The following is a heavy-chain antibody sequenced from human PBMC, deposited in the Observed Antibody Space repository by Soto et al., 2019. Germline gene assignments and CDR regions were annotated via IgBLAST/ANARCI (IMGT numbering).Heavy chain of an antibody. CDR2: IKSEADGGTA. CDR1: GFAFSDAW. D-gene: IGHD3-10*01. V-gene: IGHV3-15*07. CDR3: TTGAMRHAGVIC. J-gene: IGHJ4*02. Sequence: EVQLVESGGGLVKPGGSLRLSCAASGFAFSDAWMTWVRQAPGKGLEWVGRIKSEADGGTAEHASPVKGRFIISRDDSKNTLYVEMKGLRSEDTGTYYCTTGAMRHAGVICWGQGTLVTVSS.